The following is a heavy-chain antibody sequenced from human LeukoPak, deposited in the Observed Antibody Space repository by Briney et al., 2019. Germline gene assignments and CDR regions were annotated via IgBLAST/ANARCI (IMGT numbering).Heavy chain of an antibody. CDR3: AKSPPRLLWYDAFDI. D-gene: IGHD5-18*01. Sequence: GGSLRLSCAASGFTFSSYAMHWVRQAPGKGLEWVAVISYDGSNKYYADSVKGRFTISRDNSKNTLYLQMNSLRAEDTAVYYCAKSPPRLLWYDAFDIWGQGTMVTVSS. J-gene: IGHJ3*02. CDR2: ISYDGSNK. CDR1: GFTFSSYA. V-gene: IGHV3-30*04.